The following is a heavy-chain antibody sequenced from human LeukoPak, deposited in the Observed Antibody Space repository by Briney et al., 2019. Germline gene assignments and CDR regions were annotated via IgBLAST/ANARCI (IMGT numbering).Heavy chain of an antibody. CDR2: INHSGST. J-gene: IGHJ4*02. Sequence: SETLSLTCAVYGGSFSGYYWSWIRQPPGKGLEWIGEINHSGSTNYNPSLKSRVTISVDTSKNQFSLKLSSVTAADTAVYYCARGWVFCSGGSCYYPQKYYFDYWGQGTLVTVSS. D-gene: IGHD2-15*01. CDR1: GGSFSGYY. CDR3: ARGWVFCSGGSCYYPQKYYFDY. V-gene: IGHV4-34*01.